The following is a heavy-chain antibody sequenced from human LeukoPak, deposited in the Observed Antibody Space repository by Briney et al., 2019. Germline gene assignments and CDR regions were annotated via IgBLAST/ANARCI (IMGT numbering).Heavy chain of an antibody. CDR3: ARPMVAGLGKGFLY. CDR1: GYSFTTHW. D-gene: IGHD2-15*01. Sequence: GESLKISCEASGYSFTTHWIGWVRVMPGKGLDWMGIIYPGDSDTRYSPSFHGQLAISVDTSFSTAYLQWSSLKASHSAIYYCARPMVAGLGKGFLYWGQETLVTVSS. CDR2: IYPGDSDT. V-gene: IGHV5-51*01. J-gene: IGHJ4*02.